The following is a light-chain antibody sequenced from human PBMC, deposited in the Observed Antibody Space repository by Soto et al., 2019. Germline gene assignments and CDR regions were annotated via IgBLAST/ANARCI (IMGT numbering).Light chain of an antibody. CDR3: QQRSFWPPLT. Sequence: EIVLTQSPATLSLSPGERATLSCRASQSVSSYLAWYQQKPGQAPRLLIYDASNRATGIPARFSGSGSGTDFTLSSSTLELEDFAVYYCQQRSFWPPLTFGGGTKVEIK. CDR1: QSVSSY. J-gene: IGKJ4*01. V-gene: IGKV3-11*01. CDR2: DAS.